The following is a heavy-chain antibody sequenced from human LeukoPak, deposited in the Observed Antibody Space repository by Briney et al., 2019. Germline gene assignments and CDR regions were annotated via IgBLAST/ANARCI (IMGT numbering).Heavy chain of an antibody. J-gene: IGHJ4*02. D-gene: IGHD3-10*01. CDR1: GFTFSNFD. CDR3: AKTGTSGTYEFDN. CDR2: ITGNGGNT. V-gene: IGHV3-23*01. Sequence: GGSLRLSCVTSGFTFSNFDMTWVRQAPGKGLEWVSNITGNGGNTYYADSVKGRFTISRDNSRNTLYLQMNSLRAEDTAIYYCAKTGTSGTYEFDNWGQGTLVTVSS.